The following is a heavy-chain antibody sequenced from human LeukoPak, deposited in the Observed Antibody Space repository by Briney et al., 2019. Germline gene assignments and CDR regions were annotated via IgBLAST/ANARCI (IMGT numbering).Heavy chain of an antibody. J-gene: IGHJ4*02. Sequence: PSETLSLTCTVSGDSISIYYWSWIRQPPGKRLEWIGYIYHSGSTNYNPSLKSRVTISADTSKYQFSLKLSSVTAADTAVYYCATGYSSTWYYFDYWGQGTLVTVSS. CDR1: GDSISIYY. D-gene: IGHD6-13*01. V-gene: IGHV4-59*01. CDR3: ATGYSSTWYYFDY. CDR2: IYHSGST.